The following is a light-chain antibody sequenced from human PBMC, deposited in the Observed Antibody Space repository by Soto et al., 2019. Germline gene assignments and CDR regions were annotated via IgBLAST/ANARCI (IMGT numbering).Light chain of an antibody. J-gene: IGLJ2*01. CDR2: EVS. V-gene: IGLV2-8*01. CDR3: SSYAGSNTVL. CDR1: SSDVGGHNC. Sequence: QSVLTQPPSASGSPGQSVTISCTGTSSDVGGHNCVSWYQQHPGKAPKLMIYEVSNRPSGVPDRFSGSKSGNTASLTVSGLQAEDEADYYCSSYAGSNTVLFGGGTKVTVL.